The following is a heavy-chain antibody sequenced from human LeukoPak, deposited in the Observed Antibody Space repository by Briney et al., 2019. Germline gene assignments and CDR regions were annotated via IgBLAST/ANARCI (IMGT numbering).Heavy chain of an antibody. Sequence: SETLSLACAVYGGSFSGYYWSWIRQPPGKGLEWIGEINHSGSTNYNPSLKSRVTISVDTSKNQFSLKLSSVTAADTAVYYCARGEYYDFWSGPNYYYYYMDVWGKGTTVTVSS. D-gene: IGHD3-3*01. J-gene: IGHJ6*03. CDR2: INHSGST. CDR1: GGSFSGYY. CDR3: ARGEYYDFWSGPNYYYYYMDV. V-gene: IGHV4-34*01.